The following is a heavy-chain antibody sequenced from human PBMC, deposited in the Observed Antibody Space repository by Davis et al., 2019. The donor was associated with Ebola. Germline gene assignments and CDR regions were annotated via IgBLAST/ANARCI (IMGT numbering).Heavy chain of an antibody. CDR1: GGTFSSYT. D-gene: IGHD1-1*01. CDR3: ARAQFPTTSDH. CDR2: MNPNSGNT. J-gene: IGHJ4*02. Sequence: AASVKVSCKASGGTFSSYTINWVRQATGQGLEWMGWMNPNSGNTGYAQKFQGRVTMTRNTSISTAYMELSSLRSEDTAVYYCARAQFPTTSDHWGQGTLVTVSS. V-gene: IGHV1-8*02.